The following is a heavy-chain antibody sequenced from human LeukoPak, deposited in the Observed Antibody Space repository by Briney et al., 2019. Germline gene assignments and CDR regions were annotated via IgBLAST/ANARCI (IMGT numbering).Heavy chain of an antibody. J-gene: IGHJ4*02. V-gene: IGHV3-23*01. CDR1: RFTFSGYA. D-gene: IGHD4-11*01. CDR3: AKRLDYSGKYYFDY. CDR2: ISGSGSST. Sequence: GGSLRLFCAPCRFTFSGYAVSGRRQAPGKGLEWVSAISGSGSSTYYADSVKGRFTISRDNSKNTLYLQMNSLRAEDMAVYYYAKRLDYSGKYYFDYWGQGTLVTVSS.